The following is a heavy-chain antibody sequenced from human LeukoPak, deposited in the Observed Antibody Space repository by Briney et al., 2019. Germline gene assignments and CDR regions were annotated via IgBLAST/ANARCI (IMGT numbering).Heavy chain of an antibody. Sequence: SETLSLTCAVSGGSISSSNWWSWVRQPPGKGLEWIGYIYHSGSTYYNPSLKSRVTISVDRSKNQFSLKLSSVTAADTAVYYCARGGTGYCSSTSCSYYYYYGMDVWGQGTTVTVSS. CDR3: ARGGTGYCSSTSCSYYYYYGMDV. D-gene: IGHD2-2*01. V-gene: IGHV4-4*02. CDR2: IYHSGST. J-gene: IGHJ6*02. CDR1: GGSISSSNW.